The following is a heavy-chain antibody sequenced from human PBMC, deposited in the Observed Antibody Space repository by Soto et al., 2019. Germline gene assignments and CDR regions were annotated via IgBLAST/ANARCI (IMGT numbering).Heavy chain of an antibody. CDR2: ISAHNGNT. CDR1: GYTFTSYG. CDR3: ARGRYGDY. D-gene: IGHD1-1*01. J-gene: IGHJ4*02. V-gene: IGHV1-18*01. Sequence: QVHLVQSGAEVKKPGASVKVSCKCSGYTFTSYGITWVRQAPGQGLEWMGWISAHNGNTDYAQKLQGRVTVTRDSSTSTAYMELRSLRSDDTAVYYCARGRYGDYWGQGALVTVSS.